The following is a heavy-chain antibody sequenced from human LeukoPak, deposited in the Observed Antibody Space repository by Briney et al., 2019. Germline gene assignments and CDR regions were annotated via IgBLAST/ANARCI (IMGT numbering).Heavy chain of an antibody. D-gene: IGHD5-24*01. CDR1: GFTFSSYS. J-gene: IGHJ4*02. V-gene: IGHV3-21*01. Sequence: GGSLRLSCAASGFTFSSYSMNWVRQAPGKGLEWVSSISSSSSYIYYADSVKGRFTISRDNAKNSLYLQVNSLRAEDTAIYYCTRVGYIDEGIDYWGQGTLVTVSS. CDR3: TRVGYIDEGIDY. CDR2: ISSSSSYI.